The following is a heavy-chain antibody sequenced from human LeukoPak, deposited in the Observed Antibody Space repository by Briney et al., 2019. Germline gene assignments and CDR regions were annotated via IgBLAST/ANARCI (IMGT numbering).Heavy chain of an antibody. D-gene: IGHD3-10*01. CDR2: IIPNLGTA. CDR1: GGTFTSYA. CDR3: ARSGTMVREPFDP. J-gene: IGHJ5*02. V-gene: IGHV1-69*10. Sequence: SVKVSCKASGGTFTSYAISWVRQAPGQGLEWMGGIIPNLGTANYAQKFQGRVTITADKYTSTAYMELSSLRSEDTAVYYCARSGTMVREPFDPWGQGTLVIVSS.